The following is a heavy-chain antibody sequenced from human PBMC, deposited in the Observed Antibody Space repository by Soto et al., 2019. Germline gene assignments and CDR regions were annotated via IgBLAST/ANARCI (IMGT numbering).Heavy chain of an antibody. CDR2: ISYDGSNK. D-gene: IGHD1-26*01. V-gene: IGHV3-30*03. CDR3: ASYSWKSQGHIDY. CDR1: GFTFSHYG. J-gene: IGHJ4*02. Sequence: QVQLVESGGGVVQPGRSLRLSCAASGFTFSHYGIHWVRQAPGKGLEWLAVISYDGSNKHYADSVKGRFTVSRDNSKNTLYLQMNSLRAEDTAVYFCASYSWKSQGHIDYWGQGTLVTVSS.